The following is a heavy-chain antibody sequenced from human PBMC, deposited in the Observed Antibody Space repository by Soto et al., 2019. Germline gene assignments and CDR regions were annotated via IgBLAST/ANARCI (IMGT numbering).Heavy chain of an antibody. CDR2: IYWDDDK. Sequence: QITLKESGPTLVKPTQTLTLTCTFSGFSLSTSGVGVGWIRQPPGKALEWLALIYWDDDKRYSPSLKSRLTITKDTSKYQVVLTMTNMDPVDTSTYYCAHSSEMTTVTLFDYWGQGTLVTVSS. J-gene: IGHJ4*02. CDR3: AHSSEMTTVTLFDY. V-gene: IGHV2-5*02. D-gene: IGHD4-17*01. CDR1: GFSLSTSGVG.